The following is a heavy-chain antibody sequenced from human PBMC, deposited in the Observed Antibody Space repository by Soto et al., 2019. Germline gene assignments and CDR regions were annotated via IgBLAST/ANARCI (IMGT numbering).Heavy chain of an antibody. CDR2: INWNGGST. V-gene: IGHV3-20*01. Sequence: GGSLRLSCAASGFTFDDYGMSWVRQAPGKGLEWVSGINWNGGSTGYADSVKGRFTISRDNAKNSLYVQMNSLRAEDTAVYHCARDHPAKLSAATIPGAESSSDYWGQGTLVTVSS. CDR1: GFTFDDYG. CDR3: ARDHPAKLSAATIPGAESSSDY. J-gene: IGHJ4*02. D-gene: IGHD5-12*01.